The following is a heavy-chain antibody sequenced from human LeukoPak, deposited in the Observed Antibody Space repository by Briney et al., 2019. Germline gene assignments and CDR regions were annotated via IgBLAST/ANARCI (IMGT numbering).Heavy chain of an antibody. J-gene: IGHJ4*02. CDR1: GFTFDDYA. CDR2: ISWNSGSI. Sequence: GRSLRLSCAASGFTFDDYAMHWVRQAPGKGLEWVSGISWNSGSIGYADSVKGRFTISRDNAKNSLYLQMNSLRAEDMALYYCAKGTTVSLYYYFDYWGQRTLVTVSS. CDR3: AKGTTVSLYYYFDY. V-gene: IGHV3-9*03. D-gene: IGHD4-17*01.